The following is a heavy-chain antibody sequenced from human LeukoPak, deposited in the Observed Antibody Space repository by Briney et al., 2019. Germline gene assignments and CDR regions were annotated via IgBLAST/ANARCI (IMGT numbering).Heavy chain of an antibody. CDR2: IYYSGST. V-gene: IGHV4-30-4*08. Sequence: SQTLSLTCSVSAASISNGDYYWSWLRRPPGKGLEWIGYIYYSGSTYFNPSLKSRVTMSMDTSKNQFSLKLTSVTAADTAVYYCARSPTYGVPGPVEFDYWGQGTLVTVSS. D-gene: IGHD4-17*01. CDR3: ARSPTYGVPGPVEFDY. CDR1: AASISNGDYY. J-gene: IGHJ4*02.